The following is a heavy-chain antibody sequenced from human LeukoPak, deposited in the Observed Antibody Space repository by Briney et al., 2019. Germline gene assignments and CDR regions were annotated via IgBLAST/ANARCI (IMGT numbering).Heavy chain of an antibody. D-gene: IGHD7-27*01. Sequence: GASVKVSCKASGYTFTSYVISWVRQAPGQGLEWMGWISAYNGNTNYAQKLQGRVTMTIDTSTGTAYMELRSLRSDDTAVYYCARARLTGDAFDIWGQGTMVTVSS. CDR3: ARARLTGDAFDI. V-gene: IGHV1-18*01. J-gene: IGHJ3*02. CDR1: GYTFTSYV. CDR2: ISAYNGNT.